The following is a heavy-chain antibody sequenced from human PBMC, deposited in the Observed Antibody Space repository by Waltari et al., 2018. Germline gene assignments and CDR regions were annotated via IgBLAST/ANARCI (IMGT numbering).Heavy chain of an antibody. D-gene: IGHD2-2*01. J-gene: IGHJ2*01. Sequence: QVQLQESGPGLVKPSETLSLTCTVSGGSINSLYWSWSRQPPGNGLEWIGYIFYTGGTKYNPSLQSRVTMSVDTSKNQFSLNLSSVTAADTAVYYCARRNQLGNWYFDLWGRGALVTVSS. CDR3: ARRNQLGNWYFDL. CDR1: GGSINSLY. V-gene: IGHV4-59*08. CDR2: IFYTGGT.